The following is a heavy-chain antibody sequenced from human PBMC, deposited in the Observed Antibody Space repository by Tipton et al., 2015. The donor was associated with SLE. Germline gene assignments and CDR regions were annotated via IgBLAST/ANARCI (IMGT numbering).Heavy chain of an antibody. CDR3: ASYDSLGY. D-gene: IGHD3-3*01. CDR1: GFTFGDYA. Sequence: LRLSCTASGFTFGDYAMGWIRQPPGKGLEWIGSIYYSGGTYCNPSLKSRVTISVDTSKNQFSLKLSSVTAADTAVYYCASYDSLGYWGQGTLVTVPS. V-gene: IGHV4-38-2*02. CDR2: IYYSGGT. J-gene: IGHJ4*02.